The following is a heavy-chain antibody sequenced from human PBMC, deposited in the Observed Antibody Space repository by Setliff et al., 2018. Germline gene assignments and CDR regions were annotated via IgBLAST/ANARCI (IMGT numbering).Heavy chain of an antibody. CDR1: GGSISSGSYY. J-gene: IGHJ4*02. CDR2: IHYSGST. D-gene: IGHD2-15*01. V-gene: IGHV4-39*01. Sequence: SETLSLTCTVSGGSISSGSYYWGWVRQPPGKGLEWIGSIHYSGSTYYNPSLESRVTISVDTSKNQFSLKLTSVTAADTAVYYCATTTLGRYCSGGNCYFGYWGQGTLVTVSS. CDR3: ATTTLGRYCSGGNCYFGY.